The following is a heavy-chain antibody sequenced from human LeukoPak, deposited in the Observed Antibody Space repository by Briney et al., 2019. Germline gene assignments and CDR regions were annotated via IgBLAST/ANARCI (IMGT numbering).Heavy chain of an antibody. J-gene: IGHJ4*02. CDR1: GFTFSGFG. Sequence: GGSLRLSCAASGFTFSGFGMHWVRQPPGKGLEWVSLISKDGSHEFYADSVKGRFAISRDNFKNTLFLDMASLGPEDTAVYYCARDWFESGWHLDYWGQGALVTVFS. CDR3: ARDWFESGWHLDY. CDR2: ISKDGSHE. D-gene: IGHD6-19*01. V-gene: IGHV3-30*03.